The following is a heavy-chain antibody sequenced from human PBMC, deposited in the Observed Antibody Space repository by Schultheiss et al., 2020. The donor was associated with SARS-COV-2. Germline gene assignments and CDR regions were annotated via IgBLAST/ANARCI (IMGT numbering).Heavy chain of an antibody. V-gene: IGHV4-31*03. J-gene: IGHJ2*01. CDR3: ARGNVVVTHWYFDL. CDR2: IYYSGST. D-gene: IGHD2-21*02. CDR1: GGSISSGGYY. Sequence: SETLSLTCTVSGGSISSGGYYWSWIRQHPGKGLEWIGYIYYSGSTYYNPYLKSRVTISVDTSKNQFFLKLSSVTAADTAVYYCARGNVVVTHWYFDLWGRGTLVTVSS.